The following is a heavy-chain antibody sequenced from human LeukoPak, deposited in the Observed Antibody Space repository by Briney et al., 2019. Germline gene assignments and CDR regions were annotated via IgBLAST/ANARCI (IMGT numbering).Heavy chain of an antibody. CDR2: ISTDAGSTT. V-gene: IGHV3-74*01. J-gene: IGHJ4*02. CDR3: AIYLSSGRYRFFDY. D-gene: IGHD1-26*01. CDR1: GFTFRTHW. Sequence: PGGSLRLSCAASGFTFRTHWMHWVRQAPGKGLMWVSRISTDAGSTTGYADSVKGRFTISRDNAKNTLYLQMNSLRAEDTAVYYCAIYLSSGRYRFFDYWGQGTLVTVAS.